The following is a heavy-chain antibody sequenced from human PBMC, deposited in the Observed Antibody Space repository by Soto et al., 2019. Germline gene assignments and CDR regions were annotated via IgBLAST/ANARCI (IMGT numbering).Heavy chain of an antibody. Sequence: PGGSLRLSCAASGFTFSSYAMSWVRQAPGKGLEWVLAISGSGGSTYYADSVKGRFTISRDNSKNTLYLQMNSLRAEDTAVYYCAKDLGAYDFWSGPYGIDVWGQGTTVTVSS. CDR1: GFTFSSYA. CDR2: ISGSGGST. D-gene: IGHD3-3*01. J-gene: IGHJ6*02. V-gene: IGHV3-23*01. CDR3: AKDLGAYDFWSGPYGIDV.